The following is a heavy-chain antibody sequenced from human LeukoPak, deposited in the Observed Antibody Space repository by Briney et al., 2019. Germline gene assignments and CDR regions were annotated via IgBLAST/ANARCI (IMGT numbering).Heavy chain of an antibody. V-gene: IGHV4-59*01. CDR2: IYSSGST. J-gene: IGHJ4*02. D-gene: IGHD5-18*01. CDR3: ARGGNTALNY. CDR1: GGSISTYY. Sequence: PSETLSLTCSVSGGSISTYYWTWIRQPPWKGLEWIGYIYSSGSTNYNPSLKSRVIISVDTSKNQFSLKLSSVTAADTAVYFCARGGNTALNYWGQGTLVTVSS.